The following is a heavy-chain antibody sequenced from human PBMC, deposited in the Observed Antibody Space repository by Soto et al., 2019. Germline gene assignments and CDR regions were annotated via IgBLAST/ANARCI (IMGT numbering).Heavy chain of an antibody. Sequence: TGGSLRLSCAASGFTFSSYAMRWVRQAPGKGLEWVAVISYDGSNKYYADSVKGRFTISRDNSKNTLYLQMNSLRAEDTAVYYCAREGDGYNSYYFDYWGQGTLVTVSS. J-gene: IGHJ4*02. V-gene: IGHV3-30-3*01. CDR1: GFTFSSYA. CDR3: AREGDGYNSYYFDY. CDR2: ISYDGSNK. D-gene: IGHD5-12*01.